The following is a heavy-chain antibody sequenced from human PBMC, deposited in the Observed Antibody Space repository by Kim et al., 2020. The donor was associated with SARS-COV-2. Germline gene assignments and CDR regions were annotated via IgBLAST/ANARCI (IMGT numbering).Heavy chain of an antibody. CDR1: GYTLTELS. J-gene: IGHJ6*02. D-gene: IGHD2-2*01. Sequence: ASVKVSCKVSGYTLTELSMHWVRQAPGKGLEWMGGFDPEDGETIYAQKFQGRVTMTEDTSTDTAYMELSSLRSEDTAVYYCATAAAVVVPAAGYYYYYYGMDVWGQGTTVTVSS. V-gene: IGHV1-24*01. CDR3: ATAAAVVVPAAGYYYYYYGMDV. CDR2: FDPEDGET.